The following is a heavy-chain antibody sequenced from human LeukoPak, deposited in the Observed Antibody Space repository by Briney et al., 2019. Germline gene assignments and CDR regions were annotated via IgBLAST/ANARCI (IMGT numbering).Heavy chain of an antibody. CDR3: ARDRGGYCSGGSCYSSEVNNGFDP. D-gene: IGHD2-15*01. CDR2: IYYSGST. V-gene: IGHV4-61*01. CDR1: GGSVGSGSYY. Sequence: SETLSLTCTVSGGSVGSGSYYWSWIRQPPGKGLEWIGYIYYSGSTNYNPSLKSRVTISVDTSKNQFSLKLSSVTAADTAVYYCARDRGGYCSGGSCYSSEVNNGFDPWGQGTLVTVSS. J-gene: IGHJ5*02.